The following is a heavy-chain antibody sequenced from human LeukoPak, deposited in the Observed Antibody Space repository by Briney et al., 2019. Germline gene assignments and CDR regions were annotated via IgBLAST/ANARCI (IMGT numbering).Heavy chain of an antibody. CDR3: ARGPVGATRPDY. Sequence: PSETLSLTCAVYGGSFSGCYWSWIRQPPGKGLEWIGEINHSGSTNYNPSLKSRVTISVDTSKNQFSLKLSSVTAADTAVYYCARGPVGATRPDYWGQGTLVTVSS. V-gene: IGHV4-34*01. CDR2: INHSGST. J-gene: IGHJ4*02. CDR1: GGSFSGCY. D-gene: IGHD1-26*01.